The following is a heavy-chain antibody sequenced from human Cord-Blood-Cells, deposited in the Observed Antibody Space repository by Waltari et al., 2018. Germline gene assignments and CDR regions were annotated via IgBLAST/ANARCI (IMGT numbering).Heavy chain of an antibody. Sequence: VQLVQSGAEVKKPGASVKVSCKASGYTFTGSYMHWVRQAPGQGLDWMGWINPNSGGTNYAQKFQGRVTMTRDTSISTAYMELSRLRSDDTAVYYCARLLQLGYDAFDIWGQGTMVTVSS. CDR1: GYTFTGSY. V-gene: IGHV1-2*02. CDR2: INPNSGGT. D-gene: IGHD7-27*01. J-gene: IGHJ3*02. CDR3: ARLLQLGYDAFDI.